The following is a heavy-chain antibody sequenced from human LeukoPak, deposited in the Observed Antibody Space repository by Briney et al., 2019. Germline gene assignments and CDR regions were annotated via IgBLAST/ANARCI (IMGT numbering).Heavy chain of an antibody. D-gene: IGHD3-10*01. J-gene: IGHJ4*02. CDR3: ARVDPDYYGSGSYYHY. Sequence: SETLSLTCSVSGGSISSSNYYWSWIRQPAGKGLEWIGRIYTSESTNYNPSLKSRVTISVDTSRNQFSLKLNSVTAADTAVYYCARVDPDYYGSGSYYHYWGQGTLVTVSS. CDR1: GGSISSSNYY. V-gene: IGHV4-61*02. CDR2: IYTSEST.